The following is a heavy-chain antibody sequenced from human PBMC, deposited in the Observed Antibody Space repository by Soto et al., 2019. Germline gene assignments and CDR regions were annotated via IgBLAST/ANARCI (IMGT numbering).Heavy chain of an antibody. CDR3: ARRDPFDGSRYRHFDY. J-gene: IGHJ4*02. V-gene: IGHV3-7*04. Sequence: EVQLVEAGGDLVQPGGSLRLSCTASGFTFSSFWMSWVRQSPGKGLEWVANIKRDGSEKDYVDSVKGRFTISRDNAKNSLYLQMNSLRDEDTAVYFCARRDPFDGSRYRHFDYWGQGTLVTVSS. CDR1: GFTFSSFW. D-gene: IGHD3-9*01. CDR2: IKRDGSEK.